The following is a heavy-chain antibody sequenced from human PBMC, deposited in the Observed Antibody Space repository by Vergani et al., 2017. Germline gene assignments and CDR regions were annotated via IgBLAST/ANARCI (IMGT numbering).Heavy chain of an antibody. V-gene: IGHV4-34*01. Sequence: QVQLQQWGAGLLKPSETLSLTCAVYGWSFSGYYWSWIRQPPGKGLEWIGEINHSGSTNYNPSLKSRVTISVDTSKNQFSLKLSSVTAADTAVYYCAIYRVGAADYWGQGTLVTVSS. D-gene: IGHD1-26*01. CDR3: AIYRVGAADY. CDR1: GWSFSGYY. J-gene: IGHJ4*02. CDR2: INHSGST.